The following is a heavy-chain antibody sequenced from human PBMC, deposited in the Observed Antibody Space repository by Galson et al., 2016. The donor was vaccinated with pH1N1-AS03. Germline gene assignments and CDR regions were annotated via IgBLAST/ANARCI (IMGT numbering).Heavy chain of an antibody. CDR1: GFTFSTYA. D-gene: IGHD6-19*01. CDR2: ISSTGSNT. CDR3: AKYTIDWYEDY. J-gene: IGHJ4*02. V-gene: IGHV3-23*01. Sequence: SLRLSCAVSGFTFSTYAMTWVRQAPGRGLEWVSSISSTGSNTFYADSVMGRFTTSRDNSKNTLYLQMNNLRAEDTAVFYCAKYTIDWYEDYWGQGTLVTVSS.